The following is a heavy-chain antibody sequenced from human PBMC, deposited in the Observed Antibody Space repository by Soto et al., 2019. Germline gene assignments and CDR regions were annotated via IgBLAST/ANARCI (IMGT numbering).Heavy chain of an antibody. CDR3: ATERYSATYFEH. J-gene: IGHJ4*02. D-gene: IGHD2-15*01. CDR1: GDSIRSYH. CDR2: ICSSEST. V-gene: IGHV4-4*07. Sequence: TLSLTCTVSGDSIRSYHWNWIRQPAGKGLEWIGRICSSESTHHNPSLKSRVTMSVGTSKNQFSLKLSSVTAADTAVYYCATERYSATYFEHWGQGTLVTVSS.